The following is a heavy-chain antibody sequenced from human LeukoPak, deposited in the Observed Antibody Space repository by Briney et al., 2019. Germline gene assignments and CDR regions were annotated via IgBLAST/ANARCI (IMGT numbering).Heavy chain of an antibody. J-gene: IGHJ3*02. CDR3: ARSKDTETDAFDI. Sequence: QPGGSLRLSCAASRFTFSGYEMNWVRQAPGKGLEWISYITGSGSTKYYADSLKGRFTISRDNAKKSLYLQMNSLRAEDTAVYYCARSKDTETDAFDIWGQGTMVTVSS. CDR1: RFTFSGYE. V-gene: IGHV3-48*03. CDR2: ITGSGSTK.